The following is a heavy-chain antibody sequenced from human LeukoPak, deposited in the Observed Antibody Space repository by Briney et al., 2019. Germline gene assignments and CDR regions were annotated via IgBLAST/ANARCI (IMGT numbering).Heavy chain of an antibody. CDR2: ISSSSSTI. CDR3: ARNPYCGGDCYKFDY. Sequence: GGSLRLSCAASGFTFSSYSMNWVRQAPGKGLEWVSYISSSSSTIYYADSVKGRFTISRDNAKNSLYLQMNSLRAEDTAVYYCARNPYCGGDCYKFDYWGQGTLVTVSS. V-gene: IGHV3-48*01. D-gene: IGHD2-21*02. CDR1: GFTFSSYS. J-gene: IGHJ4*02.